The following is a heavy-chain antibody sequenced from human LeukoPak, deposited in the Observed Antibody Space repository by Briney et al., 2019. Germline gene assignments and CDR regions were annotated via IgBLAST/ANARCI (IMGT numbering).Heavy chain of an antibody. D-gene: IGHD3-9*01. CDR1: GFTFSSYA. CDR2: ISYDGSNK. CDR3: ARDLSGYMDY. Sequence: TGGSLRPSCAASGFTFSSYAMHWVRQAPGKGLEWVAVISYDGSNKYYADSVKGRFTISRDNSKNTLYLQMNSLRAEDTAVYYCARDLSGYMDYWGQGTLVTVSS. J-gene: IGHJ4*02. V-gene: IGHV3-30*04.